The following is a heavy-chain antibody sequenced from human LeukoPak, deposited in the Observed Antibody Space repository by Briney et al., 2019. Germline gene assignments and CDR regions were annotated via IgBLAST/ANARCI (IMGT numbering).Heavy chain of an antibody. V-gene: IGHV3-30-3*01. J-gene: IGHJ6*02. CDR1: GFIFSTYA. CDR2: ISYDGSNK. CDR3: AREASFYGMDV. Sequence: GGSLRLSCAAPGFIFSTYAMSWVRQAPGKGLEWVAVISYDGSNKYYADSVKGRFTISRDNSKNTLYLQMNSLRTEDTAVYYCAREASFYGMDVWGQGTTVTVSS.